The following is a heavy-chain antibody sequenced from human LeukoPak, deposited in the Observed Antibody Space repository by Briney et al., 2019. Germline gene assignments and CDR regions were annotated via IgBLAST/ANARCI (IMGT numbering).Heavy chain of an antibody. V-gene: IGHV3-23*01. J-gene: IGHJ5*02. CDR2: ISGDGGSA. CDR3: AKDYNNYFDP. CDR1: GFTFTKYA. Sequence: GGSLRLSCAASGFTFTKYAMSWVRQAPGKGLEWVSPISGDGGSAYYGDSVKGRFTISRDNSKNTLWLQMNSLRADDTAVYYCAKDYNNYFDPGGQGTLVTVSS.